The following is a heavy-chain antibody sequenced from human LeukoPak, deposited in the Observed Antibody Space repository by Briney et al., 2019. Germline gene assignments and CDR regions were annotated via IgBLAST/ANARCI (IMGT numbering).Heavy chain of an antibody. J-gene: IGHJ6*04. CDR2: IWYDGSNK. V-gene: IGHV3-33*01. Sequence: GGSLRLSCAASGFTFSSYGMHWVRQAPGKGLEWVAVIWYDGSNKYYADSVKGRFTISRDNSKNTLYLQMNSLRAEDTAVYYCARDGSSSWYVGDYYYYGMDVWGKGTTVTVSS. D-gene: IGHD6-13*01. CDR1: GFTFSSYG. CDR3: ARDGSSSWYVGDYYYYGMDV.